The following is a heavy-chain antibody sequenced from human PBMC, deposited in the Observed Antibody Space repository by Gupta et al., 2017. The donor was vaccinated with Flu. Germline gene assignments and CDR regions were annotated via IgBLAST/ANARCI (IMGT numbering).Heavy chain of an antibody. CDR1: GGSISSGSYY. CDR3: ARVPHDYGDYAGDV. D-gene: IGHD4-17*01. J-gene: IGHJ6*02. Sequence: QVQLQESGPGLVKPSQTLSLTCTVSGGSISSGSYYWSWIRQPAGKGLEWIGRIYTSGSTNYNPSLKSRVTISVDTSKNQFSLKLSSVTAADTAVYYCARVPHDYGDYAGDVWGQGTTVTVSS. CDR2: IYTSGST. V-gene: IGHV4-61*02.